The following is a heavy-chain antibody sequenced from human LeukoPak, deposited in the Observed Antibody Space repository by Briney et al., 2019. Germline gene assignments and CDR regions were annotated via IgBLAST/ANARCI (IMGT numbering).Heavy chain of an antibody. CDR1: GGTFSSYA. J-gene: IGHJ2*01. V-gene: IGHV1-69*13. CDR3: ATPVGGIAARYHPWYFDL. Sequence: ASVKVSCKASGGTFSSYAISWVRQAPGQGLEWMGGIIPIFGTANYAQKFQGRVTITADESTSTAYMELSSLRSDDTAVYYCATPVGGIAARYHPWYFDLWGRGTLVTVSS. CDR2: IIPIFGTA. D-gene: IGHD6-6*01.